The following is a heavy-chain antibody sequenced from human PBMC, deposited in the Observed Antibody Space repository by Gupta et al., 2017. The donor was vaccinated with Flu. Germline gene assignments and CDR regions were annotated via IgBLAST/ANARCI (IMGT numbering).Heavy chain of an antibody. D-gene: IGHD3-3*01. CDR2: IWYDGSDK. V-gene: IGHV3-33*01. J-gene: IGHJ6*02. CDR3: ARSRYDFWSGYVGSEYGMDV. Sequence: QLVASGGGVVQPGRSLRLSCAASGFPFSDYAMHWVRQAPGKGLEWLAIIWYDGSDKYYADSVKGRFTISRDNSRNTLHMQMNSLRAEDTAVYYCARSRYDFWSGYVGSEYGMDVWGQGTTVTVSS. CDR1: GFPFSDYA.